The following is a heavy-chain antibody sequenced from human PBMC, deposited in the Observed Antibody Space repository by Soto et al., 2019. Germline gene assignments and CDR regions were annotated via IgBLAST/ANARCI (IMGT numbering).Heavy chain of an antibody. V-gene: IGHV3-30-3*01. CDR3: ARGPSSLTGFDY. CDR1: GFTFISYA. Sequence: XVSLKLSCAASGFTFISYAMHWVRQAPGKGLKWVAVISYDGSNKYYADSVKGRFTISRDNSKNTLYLQMNSLRAEDTAVYYCARGPSSLTGFDYWGQGTLVTVS. D-gene: IGHD2-2*01. CDR2: ISYDGSNK. J-gene: IGHJ4*02.